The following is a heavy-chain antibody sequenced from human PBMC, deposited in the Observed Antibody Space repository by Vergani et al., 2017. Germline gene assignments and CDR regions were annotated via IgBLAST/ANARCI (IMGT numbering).Heavy chain of an antibody. D-gene: IGHD5-24*01. J-gene: IGHJ6*02. CDR1: GGSISSYY. CDR2: IYYSGST. V-gene: IGHV4-59*01. CDR3: ARVEMGTEGPLHYYYGMDV. Sequence: QVQLQESGPGLVKPSETLSLTCTVSGGSISSYYWSWIRQPPGKGLEWIGYIYYSGSTNYNPSLKSRVTISVDTSKNQFSLKLSSVTAADTAVYYCARVEMGTEGPLHYYYGMDVWGQGTTVTVSS.